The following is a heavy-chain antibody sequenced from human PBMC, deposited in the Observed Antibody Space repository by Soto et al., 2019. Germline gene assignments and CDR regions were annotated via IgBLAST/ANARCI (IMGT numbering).Heavy chain of an antibody. CDR1: GYTLTELS. Sequence: ASVKVSCKVSGYTLTELSMHWVRQAPGKGLEWMGGFDPEDGETIYAQKFQGRVTMTEDTSTDTAYMELSSLRSEDTAVYYCATDREYSSGWYRAFDIWSQGTMVTVSS. D-gene: IGHD6-19*01. J-gene: IGHJ3*02. V-gene: IGHV1-24*01. CDR2: FDPEDGET. CDR3: ATDREYSSGWYRAFDI.